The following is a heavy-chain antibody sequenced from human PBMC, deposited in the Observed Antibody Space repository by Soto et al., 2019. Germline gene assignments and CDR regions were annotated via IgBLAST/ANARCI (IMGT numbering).Heavy chain of an antibody. CDR1: GFMFTSSA. CDR3: ARDPSEGRVGNWFES. D-gene: IGHD2-2*01. V-gene: IGHV1-58*01. J-gene: IGHJ5*01. Sequence: ASVKVSCKTSGFMFTSSAVQWVRQARGQRLEWIGWLVVGSGNTHYAQHFQERVTLTRDMSTGTAYMELSSLRTEDTAVYYCARDPSEGRVGNWFESWGQGTLVTVSS. CDR2: LVVGSGNT.